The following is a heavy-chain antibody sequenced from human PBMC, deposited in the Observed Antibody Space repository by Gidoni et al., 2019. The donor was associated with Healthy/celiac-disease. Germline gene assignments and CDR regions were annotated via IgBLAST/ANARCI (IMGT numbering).Heavy chain of an antibody. CDR1: GGSFSGYY. D-gene: IGHD3-10*01. CDR2: INHSGST. CDR3: ARERGDGMDV. Sequence: QVQLQQWGAGLLKPSETLSLTCAVYGGSFSGYYWSWIRQPPGKGLGWIGEINHSGSTNYNPSLKSRVTISVETSKNQCSLKLSSVTAADTAVYYCARERGDGMDVWGQGTTVTVSS. J-gene: IGHJ6*02. V-gene: IGHV4-34*01.